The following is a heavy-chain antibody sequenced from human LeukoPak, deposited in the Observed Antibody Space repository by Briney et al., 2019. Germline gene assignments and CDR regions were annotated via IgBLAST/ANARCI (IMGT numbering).Heavy chain of an antibody. CDR1: GGSFSGYY. CDR3: ARACSSTSCQTYYYYGMDV. D-gene: IGHD2-2*01. CDR2: INHSGST. Sequence: SETPSLTCAVYGGSFSGYYWSWIRQPPGKGLEWIGEINHSGSTNYNPSLKSRVTISVDTSKNQFSLKLSSVTAADTAVYYCARACSSTSCQTYYYYGMDVWGQGTTVTVSS. V-gene: IGHV4-34*01. J-gene: IGHJ6*02.